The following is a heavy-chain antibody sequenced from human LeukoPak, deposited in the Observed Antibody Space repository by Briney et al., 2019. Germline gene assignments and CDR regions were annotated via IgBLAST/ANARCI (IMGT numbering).Heavy chain of an antibody. D-gene: IGHD5-18*01. Sequence: SVKVSCKASGGTFSSYAISWVRQAPGQGLEWMGRIIPIFGTANYAQKFQGRVTITTDESTSAPYMELSSLRSEDTAVYYCAVGGYSYGYGLSLYMDVWGKGTTVTVSS. CDR2: IIPIFGTA. V-gene: IGHV1-69*05. CDR1: GGTFSSYA. CDR3: AVGGYSYGYGLSLYMDV. J-gene: IGHJ6*03.